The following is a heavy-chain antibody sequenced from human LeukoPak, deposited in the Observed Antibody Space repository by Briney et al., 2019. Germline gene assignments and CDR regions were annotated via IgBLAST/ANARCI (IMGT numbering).Heavy chain of an antibody. CDR3: ASYPPYYYGSGSSPDDFDY. CDR2: IGGSGIRT. J-gene: IGHJ4*02. D-gene: IGHD3-10*01. CDR1: GFTFTTYG. V-gene: IGHV3-23*01. Sequence: PGGSLRLSCSASGFTFTTYGMNWVRQAPGKGLEWVSGIGGSGIRTYYADSVKGRFIISRDNSRNTLYLQMNSLRAEDTAVYYCASYPPYYYGSGSSPDDFDYWGQGALVTVSS.